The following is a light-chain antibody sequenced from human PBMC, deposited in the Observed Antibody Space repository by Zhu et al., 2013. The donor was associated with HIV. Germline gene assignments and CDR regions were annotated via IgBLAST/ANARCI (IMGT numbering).Light chain of an antibody. CDR1: QGISSY. CDR2: GAS. CDR3: LQHHTYPWT. J-gene: IGKJ1*01. Sequence: DVQMTQSPSSLSASVGDRVTITCRASQGISSYLAWFQQKPGKAPKSLIYGASSLQSGVSSKFSGSGSGTEFTLTISSLQPEDFATYFCLQHHTYPWTFGQATKVEIK. V-gene: IGKV1-16*02.